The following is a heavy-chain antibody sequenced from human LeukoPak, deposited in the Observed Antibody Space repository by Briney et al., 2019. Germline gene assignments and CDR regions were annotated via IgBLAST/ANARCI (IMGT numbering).Heavy chain of an antibody. CDR3: ATGRVLRFLEWLPYFDY. V-gene: IGHV1-24*01. CDR1: GYTLTELS. J-gene: IGHJ4*02. CDR2: FDPEDGET. Sequence: ASVKVSCKVSGYTLTELSMHWVRQAPGKGLEWMGGFDPEDGETIYAQKFQGRVTMTEDTSTDTAYMELSSLRSEDTAVYYCATGRVLRFLEWLPYFDYWGQGTLVTVSS. D-gene: IGHD3-3*01.